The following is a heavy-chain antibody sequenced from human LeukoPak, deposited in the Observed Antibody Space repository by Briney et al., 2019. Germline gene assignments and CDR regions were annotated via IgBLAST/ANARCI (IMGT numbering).Heavy chain of an antibody. V-gene: IGHV4-39*01. CDR1: GGSISSSAYY. J-gene: IGHJ4*02. D-gene: IGHD3-3*01. CDR2: IFYSGST. CDR3: ARSPYYDFWSGYYERFDY. Sequence: SETLSLTCTVSGGSISSSAYYWGWIRQPPGKGLEWIGSIFYSGSTNYNPSLKSRVTIAVDTSKNQFSLKLSSVTAADTAVYYCARSPYYDFWSGYYERFDYWGQGTLVTVSS.